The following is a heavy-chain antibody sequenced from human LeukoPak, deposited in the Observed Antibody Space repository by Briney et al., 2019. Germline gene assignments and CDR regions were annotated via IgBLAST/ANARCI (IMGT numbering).Heavy chain of an antibody. V-gene: IGHV3-30-3*01. CDR2: ISYDGSNK. Sequence: PGGSLRLSCAASGFTFSSYAMSWVRQAPGKGLEWVAVISYDGSNKYYADSAKGRFTISRDNSKNTLYLQMNSLRAEDTAVYYCARDRRITMVRGAMALLDAFDIWGQGTMVTVSS. CDR3: ARDRRITMVRGAMALLDAFDI. J-gene: IGHJ3*02. CDR1: GFTFSSYA. D-gene: IGHD3-10*01.